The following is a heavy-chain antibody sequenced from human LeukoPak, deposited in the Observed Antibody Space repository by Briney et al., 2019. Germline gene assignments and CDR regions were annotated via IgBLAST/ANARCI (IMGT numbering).Heavy chain of an antibody. Sequence: ASVKVSCKASGYMFGTYGMTWVRQAPGQGLEWMGWISAYNGNTKYAQKFQGRVTMTTDTSTSTAYMEMTSLRSDDTVVYYCARHFWSGYYISFDMWGQGTAVIVSS. CDR3: ARHFWSGYYISFDM. V-gene: IGHV1-18*01. CDR2: ISAYNGNT. CDR1: GYMFGTYG. J-gene: IGHJ3*02. D-gene: IGHD3-3*02.